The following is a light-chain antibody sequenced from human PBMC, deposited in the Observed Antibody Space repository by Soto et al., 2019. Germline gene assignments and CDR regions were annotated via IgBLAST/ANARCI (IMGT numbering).Light chain of an antibody. CDR1: QSLLHSNGYNY. CDR3: MQCLQTPT. V-gene: IGKV2-28*01. J-gene: IGKJ5*01. Sequence: DIVMTQSPLSLPVTPGEPASISCRSNQSLLHSNGYNYLDWYLQKPGQSPQLLIYLGSNRASGVPDRFSGSGSGTDFTLKISRVEAEDVGVYYCMQCLQTPTFGQGTRLEIK. CDR2: LGS.